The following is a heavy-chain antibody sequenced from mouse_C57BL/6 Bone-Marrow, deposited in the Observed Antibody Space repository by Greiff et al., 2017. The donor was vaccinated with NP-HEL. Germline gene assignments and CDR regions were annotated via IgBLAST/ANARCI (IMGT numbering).Heavy chain of an antibody. D-gene: IGHD1-1*01. CDR1: GYAFTNYL. V-gene: IGHV1-54*01. J-gene: IGHJ1*03. Sequence: QVQLQQSGAELVRPGTSVKVSCKASGYAFTNYLIEWVKQRPGQGLEWIGVINPGSGGTNYNEKFKGKATLTADKSSSTAYMQLSSLTSEDSAVYFCERSDRGYYYGSSFFWYFDVWGTGTTVTVSS. CDR3: ERSDRGYYYGSSFFWYFDV. CDR2: INPGSGGT.